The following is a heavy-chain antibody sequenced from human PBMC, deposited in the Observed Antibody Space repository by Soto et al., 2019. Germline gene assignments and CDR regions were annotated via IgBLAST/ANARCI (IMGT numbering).Heavy chain of an antibody. Sequence: EVQLVETGGGLIQPGGPLRLSCAASGFTVSNTYMSWVRQAPGKGLEWVSAIYAGGSTYYADSVQGRFTISRDDSKNTLYLQMNSLRAEDTAVYHCARGSNYNWFDPWGQGTLVTVSS. J-gene: IGHJ5*02. CDR3: ARGSNYNWFDP. D-gene: IGHD1-1*01. V-gene: IGHV3-53*02. CDR1: GFTVSNTY. CDR2: IYAGGST.